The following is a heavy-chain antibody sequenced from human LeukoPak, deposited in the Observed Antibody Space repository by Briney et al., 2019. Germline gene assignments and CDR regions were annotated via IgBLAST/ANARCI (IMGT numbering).Heavy chain of an antibody. CDR2: ISGTGGNT. Sequence: GGSLRLSCTASGFTFSSYAMSWVRQAPGKGLEWVSAISGTGGNTYFADSVKGRLTIPRDNSKNTVFLQMNSLLAEDTAVYYCAKDWWHCSSTSCSPFDYWGQGALVTVSS. CDR1: GFTFSSYA. V-gene: IGHV3-23*01. CDR3: AKDWWHCSSTSCSPFDY. D-gene: IGHD2-2*01. J-gene: IGHJ4*02.